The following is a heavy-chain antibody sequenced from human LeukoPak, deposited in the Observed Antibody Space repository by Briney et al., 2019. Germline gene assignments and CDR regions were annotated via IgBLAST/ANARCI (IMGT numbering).Heavy chain of an antibody. V-gene: IGHV3-7*03. CDR1: GFTFSSYW. Sequence: GGSLRLSCAASGFTFSSYWMSWVRQAPGKGLEWVANIKQDGSEKYYVDSVKGRFTISRDNAKNSLYLQMDSLRAEDTAVYYCAEAYDSSGWYGFVYYYGMDVWGQGTTVTVSS. CDR2: IKQDGSEK. D-gene: IGHD6-19*01. J-gene: IGHJ6*02. CDR3: AEAYDSSGWYGFVYYYGMDV.